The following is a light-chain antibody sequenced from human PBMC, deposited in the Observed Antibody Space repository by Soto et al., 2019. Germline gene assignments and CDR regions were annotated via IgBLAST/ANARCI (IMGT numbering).Light chain of an antibody. J-gene: IGKJ5*01. V-gene: IGKV3-11*01. CDR1: QTVGTY. CDR2: DAS. Sequence: EIVLTQFPATLSLFPGETATLSCRASQTVGTYLAWYQQKPGQAPRLLISDASNRATGVPTRFSGSGSGTDFTLTIISLEHEDFAVYFSQQQNNLPSITFGPGTRLEIK. CDR3: QQQNNLPSIT.